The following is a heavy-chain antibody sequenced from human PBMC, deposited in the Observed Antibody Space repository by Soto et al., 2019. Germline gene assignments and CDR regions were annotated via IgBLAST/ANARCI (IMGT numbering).Heavy chain of an antibody. Sequence: GGSLRLSCAASGFTFSSDWINWVRQAPGKGLEWVSYISSSSSTIYYADSVKGRFTISRDNAKNSLYLQMNSLRAEDTAVYYCAREAYDFWIWGQGTLVTVSS. CDR3: AREAYDFWI. CDR2: ISSSSSTI. V-gene: IGHV3-48*01. D-gene: IGHD3-3*01. J-gene: IGHJ4*02. CDR1: GFTFSSDW.